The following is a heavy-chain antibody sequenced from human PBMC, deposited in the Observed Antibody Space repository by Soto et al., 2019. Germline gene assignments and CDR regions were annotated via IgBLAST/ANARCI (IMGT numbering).Heavy chain of an antibody. Sequence: QVQLVQSGAEVKKPGASVKVSCKASGYTFTSYGISWVRQAPGQGLEWMGWISAYNGNTNYAQKLQXXXTXTXXTXXXXXXXXXXXXXXXXXXXXXCXXXXQQLGXYYMDVWGKGTTVTV. CDR1: GYTFTSYG. J-gene: IGHJ6*03. CDR3: XXXXQQLGXYYMDV. CDR2: ISAYNGNT. D-gene: IGHD6-13*01. V-gene: IGHV1-18*01.